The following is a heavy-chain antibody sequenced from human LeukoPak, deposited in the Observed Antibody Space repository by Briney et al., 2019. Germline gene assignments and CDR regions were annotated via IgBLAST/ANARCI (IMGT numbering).Heavy chain of an antibody. Sequence: SDTLSLTCTVSGGSINNYYWTWIRQSSGNGLEWIGRIFTSGSTNYNPSLESRVTLSVDTSKNQFSLTMTSVTAADTAVYYCARDRWGGLEPDHWFDLWGHGTLVTVSS. CDR3: ARDRWGGLEPDHWFDL. V-gene: IGHV4-4*07. J-gene: IGHJ5*02. CDR1: GGSINNYY. D-gene: IGHD3-10*01. CDR2: IFTSGST.